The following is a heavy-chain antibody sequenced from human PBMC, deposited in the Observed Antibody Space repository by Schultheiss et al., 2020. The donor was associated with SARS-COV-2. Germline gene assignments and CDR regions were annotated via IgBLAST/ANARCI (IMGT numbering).Heavy chain of an antibody. CDR3: ARGPYYGSGSYYSGDY. J-gene: IGHJ4*02. Sequence: GESLKISCAASGFTFSNAWMSWVRQAPGKGLEWVAVISYDGSNKYYADSVKGRFTISRDNSKNTLYLQMNSLRAEDTAVYYCARGPYYGSGSYYSGDYWGQGTLVTVSS. CDR2: ISYDGSNK. CDR1: GFTFSNAW. D-gene: IGHD3-10*01. V-gene: IGHV3-30*03.